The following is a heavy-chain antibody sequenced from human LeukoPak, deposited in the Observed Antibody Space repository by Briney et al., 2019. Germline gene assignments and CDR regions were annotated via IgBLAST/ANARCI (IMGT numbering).Heavy chain of an antibody. D-gene: IGHD3-22*01. V-gene: IGHV4-38-2*02. J-gene: IGHJ5*02. Sequence: SETLSLTCTVSGYSISSGYYWGWIRQPPGKGLEWIGSIYHSGSTYYNPSLKSRVTISVDTSKNQFSLKLSSVTAADTAVYYCARRGRITMMFDPWGQGTLVTVSS. CDR1: GYSISSGYY. CDR3: ARRGRITMMFDP. CDR2: IYHSGST.